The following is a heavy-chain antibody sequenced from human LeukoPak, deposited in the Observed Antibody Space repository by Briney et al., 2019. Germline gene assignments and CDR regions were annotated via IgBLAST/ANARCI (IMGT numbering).Heavy chain of an antibody. V-gene: IGHV4-59*01. CDR2: IYYSGST. CDR3: ARAGWLQPVDY. CDR1: GGSISSYY. J-gene: IGHJ4*02. D-gene: IGHD5-24*01. Sequence: SETLSLTCPVSGGSISSYYWSWIRQPPGKGLEWIGYIYYSGSTNYNPSLKSRVTISVDTSKNQFSLKLSSVTAADTAVYYCARAGWLQPVDYCGQGTLVTVSS.